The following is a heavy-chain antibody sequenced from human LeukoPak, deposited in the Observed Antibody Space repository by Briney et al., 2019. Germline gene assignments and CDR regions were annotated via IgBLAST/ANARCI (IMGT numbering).Heavy chain of an antibody. V-gene: IGHV3-64*01. J-gene: IGHJ4*02. CDR1: GFTSSGYS. CDR2: ISSNGGST. CDR3: ASEIIFGSFDY. D-gene: IGHD3-3*01. Sequence: GGSLRLSCAASGFTSSGYSMHWVRQAPGKGLEYVAAISSNGGSTYYANSVKGRFTISRDNSKNTLYLQMNSLRAEDTAVYYCASEIIFGSFDYWGQGTLVTVSS.